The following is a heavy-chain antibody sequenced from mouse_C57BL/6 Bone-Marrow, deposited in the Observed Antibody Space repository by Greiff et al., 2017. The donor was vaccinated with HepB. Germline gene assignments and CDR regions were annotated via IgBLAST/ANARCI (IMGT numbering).Heavy chain of an antibody. Sequence: VKLMESGAELARPGASVKLSCKASGYTFTSYGISWVKQRTGQGLEWIGEIYPRSGNTYYNEKFKGKATLTADKSPSTAYMELRSLTSEDSAVYFCARDSLLRVFDYWGQGTTLTVSS. D-gene: IGHD1-2*01. CDR2: IYPRSGNT. CDR1: GYTFTSYG. V-gene: IGHV1-81*01. J-gene: IGHJ2*01. CDR3: ARDSLLRVFDY.